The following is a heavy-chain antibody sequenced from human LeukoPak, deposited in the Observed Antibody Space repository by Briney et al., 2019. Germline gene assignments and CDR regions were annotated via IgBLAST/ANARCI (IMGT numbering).Heavy chain of an antibody. D-gene: IGHD6-19*01. CDR3: ARDRTRTGYSSGWYHDY. Sequence: GASVKVSCKASGYTFTGYYMHWVRQAPGQGLEWMGWINPNSGGTNYAQKLQGRVTMTRDTAISTAYMELSRLRSDDTAVYYCARDRTRTGYSSGWYHDYWGQGTLVTVSS. CDR1: GYTFTGYY. CDR2: INPNSGGT. J-gene: IGHJ4*02. V-gene: IGHV1-2*02.